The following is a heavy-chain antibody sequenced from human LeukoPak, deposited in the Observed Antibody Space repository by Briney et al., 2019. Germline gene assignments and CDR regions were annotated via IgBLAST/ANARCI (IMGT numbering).Heavy chain of an antibody. CDR2: INTNTGNP. J-gene: IGHJ1*01. CDR3: ATSPLLWFGGTLEH. V-gene: IGHV7-4-1*02. D-gene: IGHD3-10*01. CDR1: GYTFTSYA. Sequence: EASVKVSCKASGYTFTSYAMNWVRQAPGQGLEWMGWINTNTGNPTYAQGFTGRFVFSLDTSVSTAYLQISSLKAEDTAVYYCATSPLLWFGGTLEHWGQGTLVTVSS.